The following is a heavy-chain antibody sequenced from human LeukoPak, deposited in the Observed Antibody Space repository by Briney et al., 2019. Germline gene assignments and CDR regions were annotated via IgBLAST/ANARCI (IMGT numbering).Heavy chain of an antibody. Sequence: GGSLRLSCAASGFTFSSYSMNWVRHAPGKGLEGVSSISSSSSYIYYADSVKGRFTISRDNAKNSLYLQMNSLRAEDTAVYYCASASDQDILTGYYPFYFDYWGQGTLVTVSS. CDR1: GFTFSSYS. D-gene: IGHD3-9*01. V-gene: IGHV3-21*01. CDR3: ASASDQDILTGYYPFYFDY. J-gene: IGHJ4*02. CDR2: ISSSSSYI.